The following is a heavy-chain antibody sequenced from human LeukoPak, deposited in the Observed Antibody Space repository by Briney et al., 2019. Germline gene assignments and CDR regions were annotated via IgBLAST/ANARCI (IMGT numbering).Heavy chain of an antibody. CDR3: ARDPPWYSSSWYYLDY. V-gene: IGHV1-2*02. D-gene: IGHD6-13*01. Sequence: ASVKVSCKASGYTFTGYYMHWVRQAPGQGLEWMGWINPNSGGTNYAQKFQGRVTMTRDTSISTAYMELSRLRSDDTAVYYCARDPPWYSSSWYYLDYWGQGTLVTVSS. CDR1: GYTFTGYY. CDR2: INPNSGGT. J-gene: IGHJ4*02.